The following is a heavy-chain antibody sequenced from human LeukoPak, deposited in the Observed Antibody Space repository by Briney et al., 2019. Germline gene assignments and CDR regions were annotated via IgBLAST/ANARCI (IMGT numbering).Heavy chain of an antibody. CDR3: ARHPFATPFDF. J-gene: IGHJ4*02. CDR1: GGSINNYY. V-gene: IGHV4-59*08. CDR2: IYYTGST. Sequence: SETLSLTCTVSGGSINNYYWSWVRQPPGAGLEWLAYIYYTGSTNCNPSLKSRVTVSLHTSKNQVSLRLTSVTAADTAVYYCARHPFATPFDFWGRGTLVTVSS. D-gene: IGHD2-15*01.